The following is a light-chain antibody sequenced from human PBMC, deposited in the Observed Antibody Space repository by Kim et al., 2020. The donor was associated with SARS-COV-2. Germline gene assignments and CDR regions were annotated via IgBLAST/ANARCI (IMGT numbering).Light chain of an antibody. CDR1: QSLNYNR. CDR3: QQYGDSPRT. Sequence: SPGERATLSCRASQSLNYNRLAWFQQTPGQPPRLLIYDASTRAAGVSDRFSGSGSGTDFTLTLNRLEPEDFALYYCQQYGDSPRTFGGGTKVDIK. J-gene: IGKJ4*01. CDR2: DAS. V-gene: IGKV3-20*01.